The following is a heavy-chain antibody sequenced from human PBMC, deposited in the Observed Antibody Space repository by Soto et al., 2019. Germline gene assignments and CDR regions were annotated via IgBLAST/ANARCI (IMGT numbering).Heavy chain of an antibody. V-gene: IGHV4-31*03. CDR1: GGSIRRRGYY. D-gene: IGHD3-16*01. Sequence: SETLFLTCTVSGGSIRRRGYYWSWIRHRPGEGLQWIGFFYYSGITDYNPSLRSRAVISADTSNNQVFLQLSSVTAADTAVYYCASSGAREGGWFDPWGQGTLVTVSS. CDR3: ASSGAREGGWFDP. J-gene: IGHJ5*02. CDR2: FYYSGIT.